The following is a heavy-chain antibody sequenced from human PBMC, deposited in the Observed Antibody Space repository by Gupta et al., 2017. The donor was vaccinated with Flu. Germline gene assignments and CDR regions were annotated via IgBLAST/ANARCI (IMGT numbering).Heavy chain of an antibody. V-gene: IGHV1-69*01. J-gene: IGHJ6*02. CDR3: ARDRGSIVVVPAAPSYYYYYGMDV. CDR2: IIPIFGTA. Sequence: ISWVRQAPGQGLEWMGGIIPIFGTANYAQKFQGRVTITADESTSTAYMELSSLRSEDTAVYYCARDRGSIVVVPAAPSYYYYYGMDVWGQGTTVTVSS. D-gene: IGHD2-2*01.